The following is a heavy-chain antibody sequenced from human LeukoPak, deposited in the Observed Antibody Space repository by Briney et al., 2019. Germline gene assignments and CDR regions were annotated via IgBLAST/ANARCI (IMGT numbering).Heavy chain of an antibody. Sequence: GSLRLSCAASGFTFSDYYMSWIRQAPGKGLEWVSYISSSGSTIYYADSVKGRFTISRDNAKNSLYLQMNSLRAEDTAVYYCASGPVAAYYYYYCMDVWGKGTTVTVSS. V-gene: IGHV3-11*01. CDR2: ISSSGSTI. D-gene: IGHD6-19*01. J-gene: IGHJ6*03. CDR1: GFTFSDYY. CDR3: ASGPVAAYYYYYCMDV.